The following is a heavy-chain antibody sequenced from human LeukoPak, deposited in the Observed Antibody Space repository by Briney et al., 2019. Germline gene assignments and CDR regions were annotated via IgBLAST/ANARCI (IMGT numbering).Heavy chain of an antibody. D-gene: IGHD3-10*01. Sequence: ASVKVSCKASGYTLTGYYMHWVRQAPGQGLEWMGRINPNSGGTNYAQKFQGRVTMTRDTSISTAYMELSRLRSDDTAVYYCASDTTYYYGSGSSQFDYWGQGTLVTVSS. V-gene: IGHV1-2*06. J-gene: IGHJ4*02. CDR3: ASDTTYYYGSGSSQFDY. CDR2: INPNSGGT. CDR1: GYTLTGYY.